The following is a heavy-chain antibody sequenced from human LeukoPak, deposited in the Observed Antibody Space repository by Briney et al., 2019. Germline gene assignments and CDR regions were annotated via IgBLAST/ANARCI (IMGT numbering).Heavy chain of an antibody. CDR3: ARHSGSLPYEFWSGYERRGAFDY. CDR1: GGSFSGYY. V-gene: IGHV4-34*01. D-gene: IGHD3-3*01. Sequence: SETLSLTCAVYGGSFSGYYWSWIRQPPGKGLEWIGEINHSGSTNYNPSLKSRVTISVDTSKNQFSLKLSSVTAADTAVYYCARHSGSLPYEFWSGYERRGAFDYWGQGTLVTVSS. CDR2: INHSGST. J-gene: IGHJ4*02.